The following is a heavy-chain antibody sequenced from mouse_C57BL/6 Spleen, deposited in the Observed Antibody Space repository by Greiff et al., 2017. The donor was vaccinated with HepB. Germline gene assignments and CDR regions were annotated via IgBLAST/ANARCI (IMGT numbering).Heavy chain of an antibody. CDR1: GFTFSSYA. D-gene: IGHD4-1*01. V-gene: IGHV5-4*01. CDR3: ARGGLGLYAMDY. J-gene: IGHJ4*01. CDR2: ISDGGSYT. Sequence: VQLKESGGGLVKPGGSLKLSCAASGFTFSSYAMSWVRQTPEKRLEWVATISDGGSYTYYPDNVKGRFTISRDNAKNNLYLQMSHLKSEDTAMYYCARGGLGLYAMDYWGQGTSVTVSS.